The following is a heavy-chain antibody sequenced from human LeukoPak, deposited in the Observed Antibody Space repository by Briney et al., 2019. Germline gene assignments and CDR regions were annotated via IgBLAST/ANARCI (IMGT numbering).Heavy chain of an antibody. CDR3: ARDSSAMLRGYSDY. J-gene: IGHJ4*02. V-gene: IGHV3-48*03. CDR1: GFTFSSYE. D-gene: IGHD3-10*01. Sequence: GGSLRLSCAASGFTFSSYEFNWVRQAPGKGLQWISYIDATGDTIFYSDSVRGRFTISRDNTRNSLFLQMNSLRAEDTAVYYCARDSSAMLRGYSDYWGPGTLVTVSS. CDR2: IDATGDTI.